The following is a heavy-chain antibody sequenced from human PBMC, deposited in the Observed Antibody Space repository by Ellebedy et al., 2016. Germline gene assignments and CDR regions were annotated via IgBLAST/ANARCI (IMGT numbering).Heavy chain of an antibody. CDR1: GGSIRSYY. CDR2: IYYRGST. CDR3: AGRGMAFEW. Sequence: SETLSLXXTVSGGSIRSYYWSWIRQPSGKGLEWIGYIYYRGSTNYNPSLKSRVTISVDTSKNQFSLKLSSVTAADTAVYYCAGRGMAFEWWGQGTLVTVSS. V-gene: IGHV4-59*01. D-gene: IGHD3-10*01. J-gene: IGHJ4*02.